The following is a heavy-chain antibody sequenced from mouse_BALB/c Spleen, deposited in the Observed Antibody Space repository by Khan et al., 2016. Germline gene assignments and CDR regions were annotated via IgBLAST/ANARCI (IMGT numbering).Heavy chain of an antibody. CDR3: ARSKIRGYFDY. CDR2: IYPGDGDT. J-gene: IGHJ2*01. D-gene: IGHD2-4*01. Sequence: QVQLQQSGAELARPGASVKLSCKASGYTFTNYWMQWVKQRPGQGLEWIGAIYPGDGDTRYTQKFKAKATLTADASSSTASMQLSSLASEDSAVYYCARSKIRGYFDYWGQGTTLTVSS. CDR1: GYTFTNYW. V-gene: IGHV1-87*01.